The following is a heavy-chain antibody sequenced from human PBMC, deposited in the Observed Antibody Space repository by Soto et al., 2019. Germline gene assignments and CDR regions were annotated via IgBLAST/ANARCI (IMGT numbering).Heavy chain of an antibody. V-gene: IGHV3-23*01. Sequence: VQLLESGGDLVQPGGSLRLSVVASVFIWTNYAVSWVRQAPGKGLEWVPSIGGTDGDSDGAPWYEDSVKGRFTISRDSSANTLFLHMDNLRAEDSALYYCVKRGRNWGAFDFWGQGTTVVVSS. CDR2: IGGTDGDSDGAP. D-gene: IGHD7-27*01. CDR1: VFIWTNYA. CDR3: VKRGRNWGAFDF. J-gene: IGHJ3*01.